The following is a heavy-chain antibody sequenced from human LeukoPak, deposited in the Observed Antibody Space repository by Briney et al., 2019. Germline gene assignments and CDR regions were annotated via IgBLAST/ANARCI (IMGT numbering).Heavy chain of an antibody. D-gene: IGHD3-3*01. CDR3: AKCLMHYDFWSGSPHGMDV. CDR1: GFTFSSYG. J-gene: IGHJ6*02. V-gene: IGHV3-30*18. CDR2: ISYDGSNK. Sequence: PGRSLRLSCAASGFTFSSYGMHWVRQAPGKGLEWVAVISYDGSNKYYAHSVKGRFTISRDNSKNTLYLQMNSLRAEDTAVYYCAKCLMHYDFWSGSPHGMDVWGQGTTVTVS.